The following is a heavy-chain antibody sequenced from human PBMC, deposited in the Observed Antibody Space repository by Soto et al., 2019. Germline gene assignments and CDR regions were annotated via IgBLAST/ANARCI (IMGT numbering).Heavy chain of an antibody. J-gene: IGHJ4*02. CDR1: GFTFRSYA. CDR2: ISYDGSNK. D-gene: IGHD2-15*01. V-gene: IGHV3-30-3*01. Sequence: QVPLVESGGGVVQPGRSLRLSCAASGFTFRSYAMHWVRQAPGKGLEWVAVISYDGSNKYYADSVKGRFTISRDNSTNTLYLQMNSLRTEDTAVYYCAREYCSGRSCYYLDYWGQGTLVTVSS. CDR3: AREYCSGRSCYYLDY.